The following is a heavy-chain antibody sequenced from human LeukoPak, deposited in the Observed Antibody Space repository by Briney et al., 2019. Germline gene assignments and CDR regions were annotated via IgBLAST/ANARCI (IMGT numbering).Heavy chain of an antibody. CDR2: ISSSSSYI. D-gene: IGHD6-13*01. V-gene: IGHV3-21*01. CDR3: AYLAAAGTLIFDY. Sequence: GGSLRLSCAASGFTFSSYSMNWVRQAPGKGLEWVSSISSSSSYIYYADSVKGRFTISRDNAKNSLYLQMNSLRAEDTAVYYCAYLAAAGTLIFDYWAREPWSPSPQ. J-gene: IGHJ4*02. CDR1: GFTFSSYS.